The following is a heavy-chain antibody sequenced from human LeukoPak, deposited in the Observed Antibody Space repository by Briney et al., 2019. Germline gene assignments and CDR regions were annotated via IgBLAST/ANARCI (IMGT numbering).Heavy chain of an antibody. Sequence: KPSETLSLTCTVSSGSISDYYWSWIRQPPGKGLEWIGYIYYSGSTNCNPSLKSRVTILVDMSKNQFSLKMSSVTAADTAVYYCARELKVGNTGYYFDYWGQGTLVTVSS. CDR2: IYYSGST. CDR1: SGSISDYY. CDR3: ARELKVGNTGYYFDY. D-gene: IGHD2/OR15-2a*01. J-gene: IGHJ4*02. V-gene: IGHV4-59*01.